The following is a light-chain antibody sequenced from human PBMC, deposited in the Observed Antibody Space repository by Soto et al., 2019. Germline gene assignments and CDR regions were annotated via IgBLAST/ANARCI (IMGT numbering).Light chain of an antibody. J-gene: IGLJ1*01. CDR3: SSYTRSSTYV. CDR1: SSDIGGYNY. Sequence: QSVLTQPASVSGSPGRAITISCTGTSSDIGGYNYVSWYQHHPGKAPKLMIFDVNNRPSGISDRFSASKSGNTASLTISGLQADDEADYYCSSYTRSSTYVFGTGTKLTVL. CDR2: DVN. V-gene: IGLV2-14*03.